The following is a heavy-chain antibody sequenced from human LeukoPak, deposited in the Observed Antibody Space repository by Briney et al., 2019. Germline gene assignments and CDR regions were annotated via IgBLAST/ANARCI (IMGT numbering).Heavy chain of an antibody. CDR2: ISGNGGAT. J-gene: IGHJ6*02. CDR1: GFTFSSFA. Sequence: GGSLRLSCAASGFTFSSFAMNWVRQAPGKGLEWVSTISGNGGATYYADSVKGRFTISRDNSKTTLYLQMNSLRAEDTAVYYCAKAPGIAAAGRMDVWGQGTTVTVSS. D-gene: IGHD6-13*01. CDR3: AKAPGIAAAGRMDV. V-gene: IGHV3-23*01.